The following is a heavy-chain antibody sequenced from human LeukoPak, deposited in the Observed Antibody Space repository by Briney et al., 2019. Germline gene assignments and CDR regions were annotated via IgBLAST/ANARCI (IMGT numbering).Heavy chain of an antibody. D-gene: IGHD2-21*02. CDR1: GYTFTSSG. V-gene: IGHV1-18*04. CDR3: AGAGSAVTQYFHH. J-gene: IGHJ1*01. CDR2: ISAYNNNA. Sequence: ASVKVSCKALGYTFTSSGVSWARQAPGQGPEWMGWISAYNNNANYAQRFQGRLTMTTDTSTSTAYMELRSLRSDDTAVYYCAGAGSAVTQYFHHWGQGTLVTVSS.